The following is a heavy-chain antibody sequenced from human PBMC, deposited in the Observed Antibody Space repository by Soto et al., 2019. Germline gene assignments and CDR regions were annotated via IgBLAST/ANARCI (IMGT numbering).Heavy chain of an antibody. Sequence: QVQLVQSGAEVKKPGSSVKVSCKASGGTFSSYAISWVRQAPGQGLEWMGGIIPIFGTANYAQKFQGRVTITADKSTSTAYMELSSLRSEGTAVYYCARTPVGYYDSSGFGYFDYWGQGTLVTVSS. D-gene: IGHD3-22*01. V-gene: IGHV1-69*06. CDR1: GGTFSSYA. CDR2: IIPIFGTA. J-gene: IGHJ4*02. CDR3: ARTPVGYYDSSGFGYFDY.